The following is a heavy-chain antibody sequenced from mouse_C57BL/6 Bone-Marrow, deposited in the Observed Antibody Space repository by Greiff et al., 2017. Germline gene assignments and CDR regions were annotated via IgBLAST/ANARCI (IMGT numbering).Heavy chain of an antibody. CDR1: GFTFSDFY. CDR3: ARDSGGSSRNWYFDV. Sequence: EVKVVESGGGLVQSGRSLRLSCATSGFTFSDFYMEWVRQAPGKGLEWIAASRNKANDYTTEYSASVKGRLIVSRDTYQRIHYLQMNDVRAEDTAIYYCARDSGGSSRNWYFDVWGTGTTVTGSA. D-gene: IGHD1-1*01. V-gene: IGHV7-1*01. CDR2: SRNKANDYTT. J-gene: IGHJ1*03.